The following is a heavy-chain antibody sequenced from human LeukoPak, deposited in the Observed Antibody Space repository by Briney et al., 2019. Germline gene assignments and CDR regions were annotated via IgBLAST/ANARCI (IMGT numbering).Heavy chain of an antibody. J-gene: IGHJ4*02. Sequence: SETLSLTCTVSGGSISSYYWSWIRQPPGKGLERIGYIYYSRSTKYNPSLKSRVTISVDTSKNQFSLKLSSVTAADTAVYYCARVPPGTSRFDYWGQGTLVTVSS. D-gene: IGHD1-7*01. CDR2: IYYSRST. CDR1: GGSISSYY. CDR3: ARVPPGTSRFDY. V-gene: IGHV4-59*01.